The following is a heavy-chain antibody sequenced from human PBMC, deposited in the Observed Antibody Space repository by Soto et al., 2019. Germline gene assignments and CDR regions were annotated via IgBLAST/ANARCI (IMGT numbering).Heavy chain of an antibody. CDR2: IGTDGDT. CDR1: GFTFSSYD. CDR3: AKDQYSSSDYYGMDV. Sequence: PGGSLRLSCAASGFTFSSYDMHWVRQATGKGLEWVSAIGTDGDTYYPGSVKGRFTISRENSKNTLFLQMNSLRVEDTAVYYCAKDQYSSSDYYGMDVWGQGTTVTVSS. V-gene: IGHV3-13*01. J-gene: IGHJ6*02. D-gene: IGHD6-6*01.